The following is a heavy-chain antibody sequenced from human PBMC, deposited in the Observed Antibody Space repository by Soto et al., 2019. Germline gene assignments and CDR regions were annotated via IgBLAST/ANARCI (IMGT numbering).Heavy chain of an antibody. J-gene: IGHJ4*02. CDR1: GFTFSSYA. Sequence: EVQLLESGGGLVQPGGSLRLSCAASGFTFSSYAMSWVRQAPGKGLEWVSVISGTSVTTYYADSVKGRFTISRDNSKNTLYLQMNSLRAEDTAIYYCAKGSGRSPFDYWGQGTLVTVSS. CDR2: ISGTSVTT. V-gene: IGHV3-23*01. D-gene: IGHD3-10*01. CDR3: AKGSGRSPFDY.